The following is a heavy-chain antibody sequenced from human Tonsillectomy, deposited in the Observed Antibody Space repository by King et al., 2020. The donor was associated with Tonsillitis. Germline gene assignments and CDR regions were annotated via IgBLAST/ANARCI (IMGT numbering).Heavy chain of an antibody. CDR1: GLTVSASI. CDR2: IAHDGNSK. CDR3: AREAYSSGRCGIFDI. Sequence: VQLVESGGGVVQPGGSLRLSCAASGLTVSASIIHWVRQAPGKGLEWVALIAHDGNSKNYAGTMKGRFTISADNSQNTVYLQMNSLRAEDTAVYYCAREAYSSGRCGIFDIWGQGTKVTVSS. D-gene: IGHD6-19*01. J-gene: IGHJ3*02. V-gene: IGHV3-30*01.